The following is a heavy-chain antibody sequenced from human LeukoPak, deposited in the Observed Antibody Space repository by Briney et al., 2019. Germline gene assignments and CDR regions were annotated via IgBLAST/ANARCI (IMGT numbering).Heavy chain of an antibody. J-gene: IGHJ4*02. D-gene: IGHD6-19*01. CDR2: INPSGCST. Sequence: GASVPVSCKASGYTFTRYYLHWVRQPPAQGLEWMGIINPSGCSTSFAQKFQDRVTMTRDTSTSTVYMELSSLRSEDTAVYYCARDRIAVAGYYFDYWGQGTMVTVSS. V-gene: IGHV1-46*01. CDR1: GYTFTRYY. CDR3: ARDRIAVAGYYFDY.